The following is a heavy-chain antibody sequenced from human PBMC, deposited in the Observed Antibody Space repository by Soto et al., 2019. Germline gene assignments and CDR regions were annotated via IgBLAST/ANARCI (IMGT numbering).Heavy chain of an antibody. CDR2: ISNSGST. Sequence: SETLSLTCPVSGASVTSDEDYWIWIRQSPGKGLAWIGYISNSGSTGYNPSLKTRLSMSVDRYKNQFTLRLTSVTAAETAVSFCATESGSIHGYFDYWGQGTQVTVSS. CDR3: ATESGSIHGYFDY. D-gene: IGHD1-26*01. V-gene: IGHV4-30-4*01. J-gene: IGHJ4*02. CDR1: GASVTSDEDY.